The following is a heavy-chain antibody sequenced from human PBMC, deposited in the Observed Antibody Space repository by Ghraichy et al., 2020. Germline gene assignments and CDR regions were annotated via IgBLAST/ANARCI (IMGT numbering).Heavy chain of an antibody. CDR2: INHSGST. J-gene: IGHJ4*02. V-gene: IGHV4-34*01. CDR3: AHLLYSSSRRPGGANFDY. D-gene: IGHD6-13*01. CDR1: GGSFSGYY. Sequence: SETLSLTCAVYGGSFSGYYWSWIRQPPGKGLEWIGEINHSGSTNYNPSLKSRVTISVDTSKNQFSLKLSSVTAADTAVYYCAHLLYSSSRRPGGANFDYWGQGTLVTVSS.